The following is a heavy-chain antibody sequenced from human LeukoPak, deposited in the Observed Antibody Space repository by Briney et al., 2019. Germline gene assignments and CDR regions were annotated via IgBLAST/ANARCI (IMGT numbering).Heavy chain of an antibody. CDR3: AKANTGGGSNNLGYFHH. V-gene: IGHV3-30*02. CDR2: MRNDGSNK. D-gene: IGHD3-16*01. Sequence: PVGSLRLSCAASGFTFSTYGMHWVRQAPGKGLEWVAFMRNDGSNKYYADSVRGRFTISRDNSKNTLYLQMKSLKAEDTAVYYCAKANTGGGSNNLGYFHHWGQGTLVTVSS. J-gene: IGHJ1*01. CDR1: GFTFSTYG.